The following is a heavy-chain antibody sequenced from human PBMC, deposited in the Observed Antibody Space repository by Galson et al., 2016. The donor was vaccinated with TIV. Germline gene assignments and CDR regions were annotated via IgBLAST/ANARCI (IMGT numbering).Heavy chain of an antibody. D-gene: IGHD2-15*01. J-gene: IGHJ3*02. CDR2: INHSGHT. Sequence: SETLSLTCAVYGGSLSDCYWSWIRQPPGKGLEWIGEINHSGHTHHNPSLKSRVTISLDTSQNQFSLTLTSVTAADTALFYCARVRRGNVGVVDATDAFDIWDQGSMVTVSS. V-gene: IGHV4-34*01. CDR1: GGSLSDCY. CDR3: ARVRRGNVGVVDATDAFDI.